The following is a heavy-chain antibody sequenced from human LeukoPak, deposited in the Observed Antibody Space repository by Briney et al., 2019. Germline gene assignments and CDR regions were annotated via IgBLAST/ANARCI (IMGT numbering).Heavy chain of an antibody. D-gene: IGHD6-13*01. CDR1: GYTFTSYA. V-gene: IGHV1-3*01. Sequence: SSVTVSCKASGYTFTSYAMHWVRQAPGQRLEWMGWINAGNGNTKYSQKFQGRVTITRDTSASTAYMELSSLRSEDTAVYYCVAAGPDYYLSYGMDVWGQGTTVTVSS. CDR2: INAGNGNT. CDR3: VAAGPDYYLSYGMDV. J-gene: IGHJ6*02.